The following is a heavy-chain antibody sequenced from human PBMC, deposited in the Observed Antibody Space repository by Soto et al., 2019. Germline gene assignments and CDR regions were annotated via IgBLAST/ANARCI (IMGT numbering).Heavy chain of an antibody. D-gene: IGHD3-16*02. CDR1: GFTFRTYA. CDR2: ISGSDST. CDR3: AKEKDYDFVWGSDRYTSDS. J-gene: IGHJ4*02. V-gene: IGHV3-23*01. Sequence: EVQLLESGGGLIQPGGSLRLSCAASGFTFRTYAMTWFRQAPGKGLEWVSAISGSDSTFYANSVKGRFTISRDNSRNTLYLQMHSLRSEDTAVYYCAKEKDYDFVWGSDRYTSDSWCQGTLVTVSS.